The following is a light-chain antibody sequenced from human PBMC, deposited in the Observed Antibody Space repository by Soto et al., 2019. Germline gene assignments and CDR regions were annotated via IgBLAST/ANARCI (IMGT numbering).Light chain of an antibody. CDR2: GAS. J-gene: IGKJ1*01. Sequence: EIVMTQSPATLSVSPGERATLSCRASQSVSSNLAWYQQKPGQAPRLLIYGASTRATGIPARFSGSGSGTELTPTISSLQSEDFAVYYCQQYNNWPPGTFGQGTKVEIK. V-gene: IGKV3-15*01. CDR1: QSVSSN. CDR3: QQYNNWPPGT.